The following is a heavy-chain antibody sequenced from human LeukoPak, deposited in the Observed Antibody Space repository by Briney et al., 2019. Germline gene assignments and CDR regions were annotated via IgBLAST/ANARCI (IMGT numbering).Heavy chain of an antibody. Sequence: GGSLRLSCAASGFSFSSYTMGWVRQAPGKGLQWVSAIFGGGDDTYYADSVKGRFTISRDNSNNTLYLQMNSLRAEDTAVYYCARDVIHHTVQVPDYFDYWGQGTLVTVSS. CDR1: GFSFSSYT. CDR3: ARDVIHHTVQVPDYFDY. V-gene: IGHV3-23*01. CDR2: IFGGGDDT. D-gene: IGHD5-18*01. J-gene: IGHJ4*02.